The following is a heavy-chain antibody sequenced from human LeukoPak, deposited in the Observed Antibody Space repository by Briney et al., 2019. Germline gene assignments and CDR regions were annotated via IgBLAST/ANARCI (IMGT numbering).Heavy chain of an antibody. CDR2: MNPNSGNT. Sequence: GASVKVSCKASGYTFTSYDINWVRQATGQGLEWMGCMNPNSGNTGYAQKFQGRVTMTRNTSISTAYMELSSLRSEDTAVYYCARSHTYYDILTTNNWFDPWGQGTLVTVSS. CDR1: GYTFTSYD. V-gene: IGHV1-8*01. J-gene: IGHJ5*02. CDR3: ARSHTYYDILTTNNWFDP. D-gene: IGHD3-9*01.